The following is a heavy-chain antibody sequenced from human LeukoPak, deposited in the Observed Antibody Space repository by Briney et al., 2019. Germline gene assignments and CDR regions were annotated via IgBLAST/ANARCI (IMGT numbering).Heavy chain of an antibody. Sequence: SVKVSCKASGGTFSSYAISWVRQAPGQGLEWMGGIIPIFGTANYAQKFQGRVTITTDESTSTAYMELSSLRSEDTPVYYCARGYGYREYYYMDVWGKGTTVTVSS. CDR1: GGTFSSYA. CDR2: IIPIFGTA. J-gene: IGHJ6*03. D-gene: IGHD5-18*01. V-gene: IGHV1-69*05. CDR3: ARGYGYREYYYMDV.